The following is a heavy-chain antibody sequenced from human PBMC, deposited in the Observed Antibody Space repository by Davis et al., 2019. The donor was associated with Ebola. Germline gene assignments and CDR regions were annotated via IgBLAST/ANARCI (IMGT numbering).Heavy chain of an antibody. CDR1: AYTFTNYG. Sequence: ASVKVSCKASAYTFTNYGITWVRQAPGQGLEWMGWISPYNGDTHYLQRLQGRVAMTTDTSTSTAYMELRSLRSDDTAVYYCARGITMVRGEGWFDPWGQGTLVTVSS. CDR2: ISPYNGDT. CDR3: ARGITMVRGEGWFDP. V-gene: IGHV1-18*04. J-gene: IGHJ5*02. D-gene: IGHD3-10*01.